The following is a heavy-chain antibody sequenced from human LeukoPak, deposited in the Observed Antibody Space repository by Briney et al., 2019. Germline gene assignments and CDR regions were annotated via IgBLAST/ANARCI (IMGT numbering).Heavy chain of an antibody. D-gene: IGHD6-13*01. CDR2: IYYSGST. Sequence: PSETLSPTCTVSGGSISSSSYYWGWIRQPPGKGLEWIGSIYYSGSTYYNPPLKSRVTISVDTSKNQFSLKLSSVTAADTAVYYCAREYSSSWYTCDYWGQGTLVTVSS. CDR1: GGSISSSSYY. CDR3: AREYSSSWYTCDY. J-gene: IGHJ4*02. V-gene: IGHV4-39*07.